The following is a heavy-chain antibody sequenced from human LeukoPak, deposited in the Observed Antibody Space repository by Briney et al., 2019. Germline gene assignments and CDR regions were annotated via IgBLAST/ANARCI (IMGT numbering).Heavy chain of an antibody. J-gene: IGHJ4*02. D-gene: IGHD2-15*01. CDR2: IKSDGSTT. CDR1: GFTFTGYW. V-gene: IGHV3-74*01. CDR3: VRGYCSGGSCSRPY. Sequence: PGGSLRLSCAASGFTFTGYWMSWVRQAPGKGLVWVSRIKSDGSTTNYADSVKGRFTISRDNAKNTLYLQMNSLGAEDTAVYYCVRGYCSGGSCSRPYWGQGTLVTVS.